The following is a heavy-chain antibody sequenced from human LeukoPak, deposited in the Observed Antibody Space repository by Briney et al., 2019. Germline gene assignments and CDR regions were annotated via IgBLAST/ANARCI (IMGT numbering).Heavy chain of an antibody. CDR2: ISSSGNSR. CDR3: ARLWGDVTIFDY. D-gene: IGHD3-10*01. CDR1: GFILSNYR. V-gene: IGHV3-48*04. J-gene: IGHJ4*02. Sequence: GGSLRLSCAASGFILSNYRMNWVRQAPGKGLEWVSYISSSGNSREYADSVKGRFTISRDNARDSLHLQMNSLRAEDTAVYYCARLWGDVTIFDYWGQGTLVTVSS.